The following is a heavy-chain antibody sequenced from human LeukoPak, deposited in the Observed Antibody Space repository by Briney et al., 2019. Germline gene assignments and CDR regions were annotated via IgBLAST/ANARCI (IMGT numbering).Heavy chain of an antibody. Sequence: GGSLRPSCAASGFTFSSYDMHWVRQATGKGLQWVSAIGTAGDTYYPGSVKGRFTISRENAKNSLYLQMNSLRAGDTAVYYCARVSWAAAGWSNFDYWGQGTLVTVSS. CDR2: IGTAGDT. J-gene: IGHJ4*02. D-gene: IGHD6-13*01. CDR3: ARVSWAAAGWSNFDY. CDR1: GFTFSSYD. V-gene: IGHV3-13*01.